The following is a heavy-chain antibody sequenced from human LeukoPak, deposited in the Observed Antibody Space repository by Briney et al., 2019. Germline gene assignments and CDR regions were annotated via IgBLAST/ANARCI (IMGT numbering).Heavy chain of an antibody. J-gene: IGHJ4*02. CDR2: ISNSGSTT. V-gene: IGHV3-48*01. Sequence: GGSLRLSCAASGFTFSSYGMNWVRQAPGKGLEWVSYISNSGSTTYYADSVKGRFTISRDNAKNSLYLQMNSLRVEDTAVYYCARGGTAVARGEYWGQGTLVTVSS. CDR3: ARGGTAVARGEY. CDR1: GFTFSSYG. D-gene: IGHD6-19*01.